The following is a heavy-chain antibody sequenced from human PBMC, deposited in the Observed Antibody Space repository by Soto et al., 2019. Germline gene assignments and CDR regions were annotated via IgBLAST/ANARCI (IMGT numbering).Heavy chain of an antibody. CDR3: AKEARGCSGGSCYPNWFDP. D-gene: IGHD2-15*01. J-gene: IGHJ5*02. CDR2: ISYDGSNK. CDR1: GFTFSSYG. Sequence: GGSLRLSCAASGFTFSSYGMHWVRQAPGKGLEWVAVISYDGSNKYYADSVKGRFTISRDNSKNTLYLQMNSLRAEDTAVYYCAKEARGCSGGSCYPNWFDPWGQGTLVTVSS. V-gene: IGHV3-30*18.